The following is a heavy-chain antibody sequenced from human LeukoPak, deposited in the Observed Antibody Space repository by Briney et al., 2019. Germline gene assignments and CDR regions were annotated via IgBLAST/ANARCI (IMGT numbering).Heavy chain of an antibody. CDR1: GFTVSSNY. Sequence: PGGSLRLSCAASGFTVSSNYMSWVRQAPGKGLEWVSVIYSGGSTYYADSVKGRFTISRDNSKNTLYLQMNSLRAEDTAVYYCAKAELPRPCFDYWGQGTLVTVSS. D-gene: IGHD1-26*01. CDR3: AKAELPRPCFDY. CDR2: IYSGGST. V-gene: IGHV3-53*01. J-gene: IGHJ4*02.